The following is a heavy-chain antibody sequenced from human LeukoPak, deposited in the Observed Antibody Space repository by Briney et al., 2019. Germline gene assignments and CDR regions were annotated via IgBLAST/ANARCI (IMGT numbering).Heavy chain of an antibody. J-gene: IGHJ3*02. Sequence: GGSLRLSCAASGFTFSSYWMNWVRQAPGKGLEWVASIKQGGSEKYYVDSVKGRFTISRDNAKNSLYLQMNSLRAEDTAVYYCARLYCSGGSCYSGIDAFDIWGQGTMVTVSS. D-gene: IGHD2-15*01. CDR3: ARLYCSGGSCYSGIDAFDI. V-gene: IGHV3-7*03. CDR2: IKQGGSEK. CDR1: GFTFSSYW.